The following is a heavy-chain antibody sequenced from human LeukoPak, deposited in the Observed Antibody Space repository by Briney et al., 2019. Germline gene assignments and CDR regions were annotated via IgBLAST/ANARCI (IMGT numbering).Heavy chain of an antibody. CDR2: ISDSGGST. CDR3: VKADLNTRDYFDS. CDR1: GFTFSSFA. Sequence: PGGSLRLSCAASGFTFSSFAMNWVRQAPGKGLEWVSTISDSGGSTYYADSVKGRFTISRDNSKNTLSLQMNSLRAEDTAVYYCVKADLNTRDYFDSWGQGTLVTVSS. D-gene: IGHD2-15*01. V-gene: IGHV3-23*01. J-gene: IGHJ4*02.